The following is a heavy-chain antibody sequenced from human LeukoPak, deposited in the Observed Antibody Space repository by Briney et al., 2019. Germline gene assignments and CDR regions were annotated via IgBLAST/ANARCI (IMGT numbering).Heavy chain of an antibody. J-gene: IGHJ4*02. D-gene: IGHD5-12*01. CDR2: IHYSGTT. V-gene: IGHV4-39*01. Sequence: SETLSLTCIVSRLYISSSGYHWVWVRQAPGKGLERIGNIHYSGTTFYNPSLKSRVTISLDTSKNQFSLKLTSVTAADTAVYYCATRYCPYSGCNFFPHYWGQGTLVTVSS. CDR3: ATRYCPYSGCNFFPHY. CDR1: RLYISSSGYH.